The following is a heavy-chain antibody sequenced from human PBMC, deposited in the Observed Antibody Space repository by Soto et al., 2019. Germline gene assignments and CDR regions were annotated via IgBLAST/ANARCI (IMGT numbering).Heavy chain of an antibody. D-gene: IGHD4-17*01. Sequence: GASVQVSFKASGGTFSSYASSWVRQAPGQGLEWMGGIIPIFGTANYAQKFQGRVTITADESTSTAYMELSSLRSEDTAVYYCARVDYGDYPEYYGMDVWGQGTTVTVSS. CDR2: IIPIFGTA. CDR1: GGTFSSYA. J-gene: IGHJ6*02. CDR3: ARVDYGDYPEYYGMDV. V-gene: IGHV1-69*13.